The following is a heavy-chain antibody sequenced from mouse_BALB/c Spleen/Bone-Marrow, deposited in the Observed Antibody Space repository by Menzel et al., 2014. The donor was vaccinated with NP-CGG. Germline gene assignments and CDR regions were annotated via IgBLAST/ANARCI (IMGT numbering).Heavy chain of an antibody. V-gene: IGHV1-7*01. D-gene: IGHD2-14*01. Sequence: QVQLKESGAELAKPGASVKMSCKASGYTFTSYWMHWVKQRPGQGLEWIGYINPSTTYSAYNQKFKDKATLTTDKSSSTAYMQLSSLTSEDSAVYYCALYYMYDYFDYWGQGTTLTVSS. CDR3: ALYYMYDYFDY. J-gene: IGHJ2*01. CDR2: INPSTTYS. CDR1: GYTFTSYW.